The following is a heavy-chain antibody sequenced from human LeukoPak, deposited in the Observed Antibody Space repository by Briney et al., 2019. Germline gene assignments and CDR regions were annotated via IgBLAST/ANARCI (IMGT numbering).Heavy chain of an antibody. Sequence: GESLQISCQGSRYSFTNYWIGWVRQMPGKGLEWMGIIFPGDSEAAYSPYFQGQVIISADKSINTAYLEWISLKASDTAMYYCGSFQYYDRNGYYRPFGYWGQGTLVTVSS. D-gene: IGHD3-3*01. CDR2: IFPGDSEA. CDR1: RYSFTNYW. V-gene: IGHV5-51*01. J-gene: IGHJ4*02. CDR3: GSFQYYDRNGYYRPFGY.